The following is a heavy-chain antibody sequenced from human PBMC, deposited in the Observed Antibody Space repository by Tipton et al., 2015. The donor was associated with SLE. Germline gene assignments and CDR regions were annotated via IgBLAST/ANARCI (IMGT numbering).Heavy chain of an antibody. CDR3: ARGIVVVPDAFDI. Sequence: TLSLTCAVYGGSFSGYYWSWIRQPPGKGLEWIAEINHSGGTNYNPSLKSRVTISVDTSKNQFSLKLSSVTAADTAVYYCARGIVVVPDAFDIWGQGTMVTVSS. V-gene: IGHV4-34*01. D-gene: IGHD2-2*01. J-gene: IGHJ3*02. CDR2: INHSGGT. CDR1: GGSFSGYY.